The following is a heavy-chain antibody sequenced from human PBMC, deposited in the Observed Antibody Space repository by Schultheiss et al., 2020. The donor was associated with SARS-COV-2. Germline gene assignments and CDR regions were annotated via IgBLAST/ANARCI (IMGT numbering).Heavy chain of an antibody. V-gene: IGHV3-23*03. CDR2: IYSGGST. D-gene: IGHD6-19*01. J-gene: IGHJ4*02. CDR1: GFTFSSYA. Sequence: GGSLRLSCAASGFTFSSYAMSWVRQAPGKGLEWVSVIYSGGSTYYADSVKGRFTISRDNAKNTLYLQMNSLRAEDTAVYYCAKAVAGKGHYLDYWGQGTLVTVSS. CDR3: AKAVAGKGHYLDY.